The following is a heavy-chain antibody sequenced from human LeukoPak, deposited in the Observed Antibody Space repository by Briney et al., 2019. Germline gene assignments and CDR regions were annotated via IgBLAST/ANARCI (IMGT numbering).Heavy chain of an antibody. V-gene: IGHV1-69*13. D-gene: IGHD3-9*01. CDR2: IIPIFGTA. CDR3: ARPLRYTYWFDR. Sequence: ASVKVSCKASGGTFSSYAISWVRQAPGQGLEWMGGIIPIFGTANYAQKFQGRVTITADESTSTAYMELSSLRSEDTAVYYCARPLRYTYWFDRWGQGTLVTVSS. CDR1: GGTFSSYA. J-gene: IGHJ5*02.